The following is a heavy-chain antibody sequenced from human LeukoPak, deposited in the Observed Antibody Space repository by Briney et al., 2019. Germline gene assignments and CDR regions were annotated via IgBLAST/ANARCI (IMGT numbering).Heavy chain of an antibody. Sequence: SETLSLTCSVSGGPISSYYWRWIRQPAGKGLEWIVRIYTSGSNNYNPSLKSRVTMSVDTSKNQFSLKLSSVTAADTAVYYCARDQEYSGYDRGLDYWGQGTLVTVSS. J-gene: IGHJ4*02. CDR2: IYTSGSN. D-gene: IGHD5-12*01. CDR3: ARDQEYSGYDRGLDY. V-gene: IGHV4-4*07. CDR1: GGPISSYY.